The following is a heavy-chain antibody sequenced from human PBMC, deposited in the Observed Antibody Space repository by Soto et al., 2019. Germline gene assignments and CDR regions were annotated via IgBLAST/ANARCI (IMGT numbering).Heavy chain of an antibody. D-gene: IGHD2-2*01. Sequence: EVQLLESGGGLVQPGGSLRLSCAASGFTFRTYAMSWARRAPGRGREWVSAISGSGGSTYYADSVKGRFTISRDNSKNTLYLQMNSLRAEDTAVYYCNSVVPAAMSWFDPWGQGTLVTVSS. CDR3: NSVVPAAMSWFDP. CDR2: ISGSGGST. V-gene: IGHV3-23*01. CDR1: GFTFRTYA. J-gene: IGHJ5*02.